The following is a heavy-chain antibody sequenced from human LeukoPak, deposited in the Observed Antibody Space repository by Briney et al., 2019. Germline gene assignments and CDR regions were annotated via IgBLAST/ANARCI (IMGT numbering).Heavy chain of an antibody. J-gene: IGHJ3*02. V-gene: IGHV4-34*09. D-gene: IGHD6-13*01. CDR1: GGSFSGYY. Sequence: PSETLSLTCAVYGGSFSGYYWSWIRQPPGKGLEWIGYIYYSGSTYYNPSLKSRVTISVDTSRNQFSLKLSSVTAADTAVYYCARDAGYSIRGLAFDIWGQGTMVTVSS. CDR3: ARDAGYSIRGLAFDI. CDR2: IYYSGST.